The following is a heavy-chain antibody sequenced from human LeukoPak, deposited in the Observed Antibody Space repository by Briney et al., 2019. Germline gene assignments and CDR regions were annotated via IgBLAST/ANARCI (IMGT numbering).Heavy chain of an antibody. V-gene: IGHV3-9*01. D-gene: IGHD3-22*01. Sequence: PGGSLRLSCAASGFTFDDYAMHWVRQTPAKGLEWVSGISWNSGSIGYEDSVKGRFTISRENAKNSLYLQMNSLRDEDTALYYCAKDIRRYYDSSGIGYAFDIWGQGTMVTVSS. J-gene: IGHJ3*02. CDR3: AKDIRRYYDSSGIGYAFDI. CDR2: ISWNSGSI. CDR1: GFTFDDYA.